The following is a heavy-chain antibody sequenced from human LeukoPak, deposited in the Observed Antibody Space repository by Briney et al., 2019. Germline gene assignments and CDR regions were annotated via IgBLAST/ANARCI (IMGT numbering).Heavy chain of an antibody. J-gene: IGHJ6*03. D-gene: IGHD2-8*01. CDR2: ISSSSRYI. CDR1: GCTFSSYS. CDR3: AKDRCSNGVGCYYYYIDV. V-gene: IGHV3-21*01. Sequence: PGGAVRLSCAACGCTFSSYSMNSVRPAPGKGVDGVSSISSSSRYIYYAGSVKGRFSISRDSSKNILSLQMNSLRAEDTAAYYYAKDRCSNGVGCYYYYIDVWGKGNTVTISS.